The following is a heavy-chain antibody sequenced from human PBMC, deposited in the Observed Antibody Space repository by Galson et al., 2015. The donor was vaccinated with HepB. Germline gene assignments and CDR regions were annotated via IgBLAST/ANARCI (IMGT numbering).Heavy chain of an antibody. Sequence: SVKVSCKASGYTFTSYDINWVRQATGQGLEWMGWMNPNSGNTGYAQKFQGRVTMTRNTSISTAYMELSSLRSEDTAVYYCARTVLDVGGYYDFWSGYFQGNYYYYYYMDVWGKGTTVTVSS. J-gene: IGHJ6*03. D-gene: IGHD3-3*01. CDR1: GYTFTSYD. V-gene: IGHV1-8*01. CDR2: MNPNSGNT. CDR3: ARTVLDVGGYYDFWSGYFQGNYYYYYYMDV.